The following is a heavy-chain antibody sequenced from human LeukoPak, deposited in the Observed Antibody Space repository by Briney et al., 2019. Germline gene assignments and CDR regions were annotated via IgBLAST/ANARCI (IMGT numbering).Heavy chain of an antibody. D-gene: IGHD3-16*02. V-gene: IGHV1-18*01. CDR2: ISAYNGNT. CDR1: GYTFTSYG. J-gene: IGHJ4*02. Sequence: GASVKVSCKASGYTFTSYGISWVRQAPGQGLEWMGWISAYNGNTNYAQKLQGRVTMTTDTSTSTAYMELRSLRSDDTAVYYCARDAHMITFGGVIGYRGGYWGQGTLVTVSS. CDR3: ARDAHMITFGGVIGYRGGY.